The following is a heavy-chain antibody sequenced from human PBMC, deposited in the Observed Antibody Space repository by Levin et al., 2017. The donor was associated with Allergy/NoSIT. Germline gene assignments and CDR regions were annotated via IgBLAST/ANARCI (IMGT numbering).Heavy chain of an antibody. CDR2: ICSSGST. CDR3: ARDGIVVVPGATRGAFDI. Sequence: SETLSLTCTVSGGSVNSDNYCWSWIRQPAGKGLEYIGRICSSGSTNYSPSVKSRLTVSVDTSKNQFSLKMTSVTAADTAVYYCARDGIVVVPGATRGAFDIWGPGTMVTVSS. J-gene: IGHJ3*02. D-gene: IGHD2-2*01. V-gene: IGHV4-61*02. CDR1: GGSVNSDNYC.